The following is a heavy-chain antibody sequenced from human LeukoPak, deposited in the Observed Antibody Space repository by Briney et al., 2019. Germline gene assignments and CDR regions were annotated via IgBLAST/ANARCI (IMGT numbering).Heavy chain of an antibody. V-gene: IGHV3-23*01. Sequence: GGSLRLSCAASGFTFSSYAMSWVRQAPGKGLEWVSAISGSGGSTYYADSVKGRFTISRDNSKNTLYLQMNSLRAEDTAVYYCAKDLISGWFGNDAFDIWGQGTMVTVSS. D-gene: IGHD6-19*01. CDR3: AKDLISGWFGNDAFDI. J-gene: IGHJ3*02. CDR2: ISGSGGST. CDR1: GFTFSSYA.